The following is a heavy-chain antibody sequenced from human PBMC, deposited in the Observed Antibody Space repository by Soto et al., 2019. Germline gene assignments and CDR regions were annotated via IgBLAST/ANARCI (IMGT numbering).Heavy chain of an antibody. J-gene: IGHJ4*02. Sequence: LRLSCAASGFTFSSYWMSWVRQAPGKGPEWVANIKQDGSEKYYVDSVKGRFTISRDNAKNSLYLQMNSLRAEDTAVYYCAGGYSSGWAPLWGQGTLVTVSS. CDR1: GFTFSSYW. CDR2: IKQDGSEK. CDR3: AGGYSSGWAPL. D-gene: IGHD6-19*01. V-gene: IGHV3-7*03.